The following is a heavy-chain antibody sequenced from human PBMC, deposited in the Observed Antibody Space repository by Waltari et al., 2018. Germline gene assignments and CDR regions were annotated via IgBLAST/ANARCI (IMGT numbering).Heavy chain of an antibody. J-gene: IGHJ4*02. D-gene: IGHD6-13*01. CDR1: GGSISSHS. V-gene: IGHV4-59*11. CDR2: IYDSGST. CDR3: ARDVTAAGLDY. Sequence: QVQLQESGPGLVKPSETLSLTCPVSGGSISSHSWSWIRQPPGKGLELIGYIYDSGSTNYDPSLKSRVTISVDTSKNQFSLKLSSVTAADTAVYYCARDVTAAGLDYWGQGTLVTVSS.